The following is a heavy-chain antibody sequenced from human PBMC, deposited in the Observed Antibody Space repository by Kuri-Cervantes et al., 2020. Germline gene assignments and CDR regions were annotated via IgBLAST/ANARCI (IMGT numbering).Heavy chain of an antibody. CDR2: ISAYNGNT. V-gene: IGHV1-18*01. D-gene: IGHD2-2*01. CDR3: ARPIVVVPAATWEPYYYYYGMDV. J-gene: IGHJ6*02. Sequence: GESLKISCAASGFTFSSYGMHWVRQAPGQGLEWMGWISAYNGNTNYAQKLQGRVTMTTDTSTSTAYMELRSLRSDDTAVYYCARPIVVVPAATWEPYYYYYGMDVWGQGTTVTVSS. CDR1: GFTFSSYG.